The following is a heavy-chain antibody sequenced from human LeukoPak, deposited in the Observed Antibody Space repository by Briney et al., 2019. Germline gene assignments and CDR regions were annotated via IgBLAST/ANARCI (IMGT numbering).Heavy chain of an antibody. CDR1: GFTFTSAW. J-gene: IGHJ4*02. D-gene: IGHD3-9*01. CDR3: STLTSRYLPDS. Sequence: GGSLRLSCGASGFTFTSAWMNWVRQAPGKGLEWVGRIKSKADGETTDYAAHVKGRFTFSRDDSKNMLYLQMNGLKSEDTAVYYCSTLTSRYLPDSWGQGTLVTVSS. V-gene: IGHV3-15*07. CDR2: IKSKADGETT.